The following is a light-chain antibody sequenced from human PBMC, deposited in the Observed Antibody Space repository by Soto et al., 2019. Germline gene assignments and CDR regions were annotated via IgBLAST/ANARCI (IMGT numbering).Light chain of an antibody. J-gene: IGKJ1*01. CDR3: QQYNNWPPWT. CDR1: QSVSSK. Sequence: EIVMTQSPATLSVSPGERATLSCRASQSVSSKLAWYQQKPGQAPSLLIYDASTRATGIPARFSGSGSGTEFTLTISSLQSEDFAVYYCQQYNNWPPWTFGQGTKVEIK. V-gene: IGKV3-15*01. CDR2: DAS.